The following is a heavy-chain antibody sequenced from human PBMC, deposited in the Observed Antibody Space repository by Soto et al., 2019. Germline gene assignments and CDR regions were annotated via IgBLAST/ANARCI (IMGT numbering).Heavy chain of an antibody. D-gene: IGHD6-25*01. CDR1: GGSIDTYY. V-gene: IGHV4-59*08. CDR2: ISHTGTT. CDR3: ARLIRGAAAAFDS. Sequence: QVQLQESGPGLVKPSETLSLTCTVSGGSIDTYYWSWIRQPPGKGLEYIGYISHTGTTDSNPSLKSRVTLSIDTSKKQFSLNLSSVTASDTASYYCARLIRGAAAAFDSWGQGSLVTVSS. J-gene: IGHJ4*02.